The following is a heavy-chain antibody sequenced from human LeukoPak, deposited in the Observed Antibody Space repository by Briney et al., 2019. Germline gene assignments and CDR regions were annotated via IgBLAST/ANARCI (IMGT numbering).Heavy chain of an antibody. J-gene: IGHJ4*02. D-gene: IGHD3-22*01. CDR2: ISYDGSNK. CDR3: AKVWHYYDSSGYYDY. Sequence: GRSLRLSCAASGFTFSSYGMHWVRQAPGKGLEWVAVISYDGSNKYYADSVKGRFTISRDNSKNTLYLQMNSLRAEDTAVYYCAKVWHYYDSSGYYDYWGQGTLVTVPS. V-gene: IGHV3-30*18. CDR1: GFTFSSYG.